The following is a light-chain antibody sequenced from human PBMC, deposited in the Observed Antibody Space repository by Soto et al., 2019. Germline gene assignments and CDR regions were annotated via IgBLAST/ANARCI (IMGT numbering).Light chain of an antibody. CDR1: QGISSY. J-gene: IGKJ2*01. Sequence: AIRMTQSPSSLSASTGDRVTITCRASQGISSYLAWYQQKPGKAPKLLIYAASTLRSGVPSRFSGSGSGTDFTLTISCLQSEDFATYYCQQYYSYPPRFGQGTKLEIK. V-gene: IGKV1-8*01. CDR2: AAS. CDR3: QQYYSYPPR.